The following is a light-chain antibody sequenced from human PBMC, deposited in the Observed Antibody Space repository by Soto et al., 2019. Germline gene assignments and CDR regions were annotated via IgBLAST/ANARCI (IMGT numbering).Light chain of an antibody. Sequence: EIVMTQSTATLSVSPGERATLSCRASQSVSSNLAWYQQKPGQAPRLLIYGASTRATGIPARFSGSGSGTEFTLTISSLQSEDFAVYYCQQYNNRPPWTFGQGTKVEIK. CDR1: QSVSSN. J-gene: IGKJ1*01. CDR2: GAS. V-gene: IGKV3-15*01. CDR3: QQYNNRPPWT.